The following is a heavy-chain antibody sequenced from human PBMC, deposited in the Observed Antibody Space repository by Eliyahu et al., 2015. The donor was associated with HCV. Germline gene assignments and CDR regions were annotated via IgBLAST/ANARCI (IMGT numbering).Heavy chain of an antibody. Sequence: EVQLVESGGGLVQPGGSLRLXCAASGFTFSSXWMSWVRQAPGKGLEGVANIKQDGSEKYYVDSVKGRFTISRDNAKNSLYLQMNSLRAEDTAVYYCARGRYCSSTSCYTTTVTTYYFDYWGQGTLVTVSS. CDR3: ARGRYCSSTSCYTTTVTTYYFDY. J-gene: IGHJ4*02. CDR2: IKQDGSEK. CDR1: GFTFSSXW. V-gene: IGHV3-7*01. D-gene: IGHD2-2*02.